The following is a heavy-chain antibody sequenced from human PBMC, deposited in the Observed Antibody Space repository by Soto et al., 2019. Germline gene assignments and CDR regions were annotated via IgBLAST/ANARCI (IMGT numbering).Heavy chain of an antibody. CDR2: INPNSGGT. CDR1: GSTFTGYY. Sequence: ASVKVSCKTSGSTFTGYYMHWVRQAPGQGLEWMGWINPNSGGTNYAQKFQGWVTMTRDTSISTAYMELSRLRSDDTAVYYCARDLDGAFDIWGQGTMVTVSS. CDR3: ARDLDGAFDI. V-gene: IGHV1-2*04. J-gene: IGHJ3*02. D-gene: IGHD1-1*01.